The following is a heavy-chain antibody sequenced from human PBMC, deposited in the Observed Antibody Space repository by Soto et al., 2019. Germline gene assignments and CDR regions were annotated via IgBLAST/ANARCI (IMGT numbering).Heavy chain of an antibody. V-gene: IGHV3-66*01. CDR3: ARVGYYYDSSGYYDYFDY. D-gene: IGHD3-22*01. CDR2: IYSGGST. CDR1: GFTVSSNY. Sequence: RGSLRLSCAASGFTVSSNYMSWVRQAPGKGLEWVSVIYSGGSTYYADSVKGRFTISRDNSKNTLYLQMNSLRAEDTAVYYCARVGYYYDSSGYYDYFDYWGQGT. J-gene: IGHJ4*02.